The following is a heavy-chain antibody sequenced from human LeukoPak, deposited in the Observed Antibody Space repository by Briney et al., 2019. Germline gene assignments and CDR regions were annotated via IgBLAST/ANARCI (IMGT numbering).Heavy chain of an antibody. J-gene: IGHJ4*02. V-gene: IGHV3-33*01. CDR2: IWYDGSNK. CDR1: GFTFSSYG. CDR3: ARVHYYDSSAYCGY. D-gene: IGHD3-22*01. Sequence: GRSLRLSCAASGFTFSSYGMHWVRQAPGKGLEWVAVIWYDGSNKYYADSVKGRFTISRDNSKNTLYLQMNSLRAEDTAVYYCARVHYYDSSAYCGYWGQGTLVTVSS.